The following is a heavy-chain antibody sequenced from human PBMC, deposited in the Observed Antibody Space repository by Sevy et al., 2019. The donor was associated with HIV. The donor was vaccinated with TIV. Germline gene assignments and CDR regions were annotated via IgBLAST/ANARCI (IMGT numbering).Heavy chain of an antibody. Sequence: GGSLRLSCEASGFTVSGNYMAWVRLAPGKGLEWVSLIDSGGSTYYADSVEGRFTISRDNAKNTLYLQMNPLRAEDTAVDFGAGYRYYDASGYYYYYYGRDVWGQGTTVTVSS. CDR3: AGYRYYDASGYYYYYYGRDV. V-gene: IGHV3-66*01. CDR2: IDSGGST. CDR1: GFTVSGNY. J-gene: IGHJ6*02. D-gene: IGHD3-22*01.